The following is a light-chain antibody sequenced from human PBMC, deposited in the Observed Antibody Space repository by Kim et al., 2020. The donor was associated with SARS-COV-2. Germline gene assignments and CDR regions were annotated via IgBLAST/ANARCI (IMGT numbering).Light chain of an antibody. CDR1: SSDVGTYNL. Sequence: GQSNTISCTGTSSDVGTYNLVSWYQHHPGKAPKLMIYEVSKRPSGVSNRFSGSKSGTSASLTISGLQAEDEAEYYCCSYAGSTTLVFGGGTQLTVL. V-gene: IGLV2-23*02. J-gene: IGLJ2*01. CDR2: EVS. CDR3: CSYAGSTTLV.